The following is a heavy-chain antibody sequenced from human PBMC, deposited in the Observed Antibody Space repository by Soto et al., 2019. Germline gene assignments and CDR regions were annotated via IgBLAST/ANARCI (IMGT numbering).Heavy chain of an antibody. CDR3: ARDFTQHYDFWSGYYNYYSYGMDV. J-gene: IGHJ6*02. V-gene: IGHV1-46*01. Sequence: ASGKVSCKASGYTCTSYCMHWVRQSPGQGLELMGIINPSGGSTSYAQKFQGRVTMPRDTSTSTVYMELSSLRSEDTAVYYCARDFTQHYDFWSGYYNYYSYGMDVWGQGTTVPVSS. CDR1: GYTCTSYC. CDR2: INPSGGST. D-gene: IGHD3-3*01.